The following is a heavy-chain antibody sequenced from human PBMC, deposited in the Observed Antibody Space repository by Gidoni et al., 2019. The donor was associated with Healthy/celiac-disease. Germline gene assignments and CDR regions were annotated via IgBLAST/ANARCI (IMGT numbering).Heavy chain of an antibody. Sequence: AWMGGIIPIFGTANYAQKFQGRVTITADESTSTAYMELSSLRSEDTAVYYCAPHPAAIAVAGAGAGWGQGTLVTVSS. CDR2: IIPIFGTA. CDR3: APHPAAIAVAGAGAG. D-gene: IGHD6-19*01. J-gene: IGHJ4*02. V-gene: IGHV1-69*01.